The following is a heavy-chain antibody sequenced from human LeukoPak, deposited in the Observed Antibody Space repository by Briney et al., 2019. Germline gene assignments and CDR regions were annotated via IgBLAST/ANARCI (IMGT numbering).Heavy chain of an antibody. D-gene: IGHD3-10*01. CDR3: ARHETGGSGSPFDY. CDR2: INHSGST. J-gene: IGHJ4*02. CDR1: GGSFSGYY. Sequence: SETLSLTCAVYGGSFSGYYWSWIRQPPGKGLEWIGEINHSGSTNYNPSLKSRVTISVDTSKNQFSLKLSSVTAADTAVYYCARHETGGSGSPFDYWGQGTLVTVSS. V-gene: IGHV4-34*01.